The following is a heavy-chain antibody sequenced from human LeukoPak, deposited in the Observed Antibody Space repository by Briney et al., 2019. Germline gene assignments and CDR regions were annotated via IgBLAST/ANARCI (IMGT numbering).Heavy chain of an antibody. CDR1: GYSISTGYY. CDR2: IYRSGST. J-gene: IGHJ4*02. CDR3: ARDNYYYDSSGYPLDY. V-gene: IGHV4-38-2*02. Sequence: SETLSLTCSVSGYSISTGYYWVWIRPSPGKGLEWIGNIYRSGSTNYNPSLKRRVTISGDTSNNHFSLKVSSVTAADTAVYFCARDNYYYDSSGYPLDYWGQGTLVTVSS. D-gene: IGHD3-22*01.